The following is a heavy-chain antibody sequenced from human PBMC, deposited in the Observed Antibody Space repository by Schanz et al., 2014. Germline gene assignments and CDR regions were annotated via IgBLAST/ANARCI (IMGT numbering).Heavy chain of an antibody. CDR3: ARGGGPEDVFDI. CDR2: INPIGGST. V-gene: IGHV1-46*01. CDR1: GYTFTNFF. Sequence: QVHLVQSGAEVHKPGASLKISCKASGYTFTNFFLHWVRQAPGQGLEWMGIINPIGGSTTYAQKFRGAVALTTNTSTNTAILELTSLRTDDTAVYYCARGGGPEDVFDIWGQGTILTVSS. J-gene: IGHJ3*02. D-gene: IGHD5-12*01.